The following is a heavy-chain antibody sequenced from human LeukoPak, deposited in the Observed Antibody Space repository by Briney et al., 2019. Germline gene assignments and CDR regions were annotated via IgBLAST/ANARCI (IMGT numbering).Heavy chain of an antibody. CDR1: GGSFSGYY. CDR2: INHSGST. D-gene: IGHD4-17*01. Sequence: SETLSLTCAVYGGSFSGYYWSWIRQPPGKGLEWIGEINHSGSTNYNPSLKSRVTISVGTSKNQFSLKLRSVTAADTAMYYCARDVTLYGAYGGAYYYGMDVWGQGITVIVSS. J-gene: IGHJ6*02. V-gene: IGHV4-34*01. CDR3: ARDVTLYGAYGGAYYYGMDV.